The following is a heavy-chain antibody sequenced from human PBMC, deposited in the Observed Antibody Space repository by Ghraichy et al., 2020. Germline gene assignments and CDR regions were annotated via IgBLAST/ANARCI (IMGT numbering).Heavy chain of an antibody. D-gene: IGHD6-19*01. CDR1: GYTFTGYY. Sequence: ASVKVSCKASGYTFTGYYMHWVRQAPGQGLEWMGWINPNSGGTNYAQKFQGRVTMTRDTSISTAYMELSRLRSDDTAVYYCARARRSGWYYFDYWGQGTLVTVSS. CDR2: INPNSGGT. V-gene: IGHV1-2*02. CDR3: ARARRSGWYYFDY. J-gene: IGHJ4*02.